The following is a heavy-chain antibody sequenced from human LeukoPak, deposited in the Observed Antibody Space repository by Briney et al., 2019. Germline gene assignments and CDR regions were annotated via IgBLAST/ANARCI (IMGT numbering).Heavy chain of an antibody. CDR1: GYTFTSYG. J-gene: IGHJ4*02. D-gene: IGHD2-2*01. CDR3: ARDWRDGSRTRPFDY. Sequence: ASVKVSCKASGYTFTSYGISWVRQAPGQGLEWMGWISAYNGNTNYAQKLQGRVTMTSDTSTSTAYMELRSLRSDDTAVYYCARDWRDGSRTRPFDYWGQGTLVTVSS. V-gene: IGHV1-18*01. CDR2: ISAYNGNT.